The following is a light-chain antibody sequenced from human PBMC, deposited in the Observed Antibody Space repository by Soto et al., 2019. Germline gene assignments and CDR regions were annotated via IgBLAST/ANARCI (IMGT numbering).Light chain of an antibody. Sequence: EIMMTQSPATLSVSPGERATLSCRASQSIGRKLVWCQQKPGQAPRLLIYAASTRATGVPARVSGSGSGTEFTLTISSLQSKHIAVYDCQQYTHRPITSAQ. CDR2: AAS. CDR3: QQYTHRPIT. CDR1: QSIGRK. V-gene: IGKV3-15*01. J-gene: IGKJ5*01.